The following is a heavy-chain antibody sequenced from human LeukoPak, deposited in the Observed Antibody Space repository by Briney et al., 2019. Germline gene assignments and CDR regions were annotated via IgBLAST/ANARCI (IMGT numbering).Heavy chain of an antibody. V-gene: IGHV3-53*01. CDR3: ARGVEPLAANTLAY. CDR1: GFTFINND. Sequence: PGGSLRLSCAASGFTFINNDMTWVRQAPGKGLEWVSVLYSDGNTKYADSVQGRFTISRDNSKNTLYLEMNSLSPDDTAVYYCARGVEPLAANTLAYWGQGTLVTVSS. J-gene: IGHJ4*02. D-gene: IGHD1-14*01. CDR2: LYSDGNT.